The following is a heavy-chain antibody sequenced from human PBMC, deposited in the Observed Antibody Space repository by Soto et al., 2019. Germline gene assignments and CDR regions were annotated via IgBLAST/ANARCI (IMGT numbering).Heavy chain of an antibody. CDR2: ISSSGSTI. Sequence: PXGSLRLSCAAAGFTFSSYEMNWVRQAPGKGLEWVSYISSSGSTIYYADSVKGRFTISRDNAKNSLYLQMNSLRAEDTAVYYCARDEGYCSGGSCYYYYYYGMDVWGQGTTVTVSS. J-gene: IGHJ6*02. D-gene: IGHD2-15*01. V-gene: IGHV3-48*03. CDR3: ARDEGYCSGGSCYYYYYYGMDV. CDR1: GFTFSSYE.